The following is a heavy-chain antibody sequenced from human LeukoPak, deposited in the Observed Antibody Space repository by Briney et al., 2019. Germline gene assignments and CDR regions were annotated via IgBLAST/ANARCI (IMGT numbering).Heavy chain of an antibody. D-gene: IGHD3-10*01. V-gene: IGHV3-23*01. J-gene: IGHJ4*02. CDR2: ISGSGGST. CDR1: GFTFSSYA. Sequence: GGSLRLSCAASGFTFSSYAMSWVRQAPGKGLEWVSAISGSGGSTYYADSVKGRFTISRDNSKNTLYLQMNSLRAEDTAVYYCARAGSHWHYVYWGQGTVVTVSS. CDR3: ARAGSHWHYVY.